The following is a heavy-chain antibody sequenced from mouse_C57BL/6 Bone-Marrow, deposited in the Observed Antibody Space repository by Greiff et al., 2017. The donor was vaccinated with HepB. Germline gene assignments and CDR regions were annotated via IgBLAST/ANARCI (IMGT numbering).Heavy chain of an antibody. CDR2: IHPSDSDT. J-gene: IGHJ1*03. V-gene: IGHV1-74*01. Sequence: QVQLQQPGAELVKPGASVKVSCKASGYTFTSYWMHWVKQRPGQGLEWIGRIHPSDSDTNYNQKFKGKATLTVDKSSSTAYMQLSSLTSEDSAVYYCASPTVGPTEYFDVWGTGTTVTVSS. CDR3: ASPTVGPTEYFDV. D-gene: IGHD1-1*01. CDR1: GYTFTSYW.